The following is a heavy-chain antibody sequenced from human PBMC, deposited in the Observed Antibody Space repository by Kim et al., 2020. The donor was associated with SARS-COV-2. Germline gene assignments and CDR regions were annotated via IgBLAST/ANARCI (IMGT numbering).Heavy chain of an antibody. Sequence: GGSLRLSCTTSGFTFTGYAMSWVRQAPGKGLEWVSSIAGSDGTTYYVDSVKGRFTISRDNSKNTRYLQMSTLRADDTAVSYYMKGGWGGMWDPWGQG. D-gene: IGHD3-16*01. V-gene: IGHV3-23*01. CDR1: GFTFTGYA. J-gene: IGHJ5*02. CDR3: MKGGWGGMWDP. CDR2: IAGSDGTT.